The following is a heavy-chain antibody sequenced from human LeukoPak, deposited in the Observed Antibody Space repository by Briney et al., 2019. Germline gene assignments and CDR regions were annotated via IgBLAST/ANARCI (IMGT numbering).Heavy chain of an antibody. V-gene: IGHV3-48*01. CDR1: GFTFSSYS. CDR3: ARRELLWFGELPRGMDV. CDR2: ISSSSTI. J-gene: IGHJ6*02. Sequence: GGSLRLSCAASGFTFSSYSMNWVRQAPGKGLEWVSYISSSSTIYYADSVKGRFTISRDNAKNSLYLQMNSLRAEDTAVYYCARRELLWFGELPRGMDVWGQGTTVTVSS. D-gene: IGHD3-10*01.